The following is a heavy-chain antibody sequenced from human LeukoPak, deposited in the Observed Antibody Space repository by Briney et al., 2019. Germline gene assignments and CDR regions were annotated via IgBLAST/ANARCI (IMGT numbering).Heavy chain of an antibody. CDR1: GFTFSSYA. D-gene: IGHD3-22*01. CDR2: ISGSGGST. CDR3: AKDKGDSSGYWGAFHI. J-gene: IGHJ3*02. V-gene: IGHV3-23*01. Sequence: PGGSLRLSCAASGFTFSSYAMTWVRQAPGKGLEWVSGISGSGGSTYYADSVKGRFTISRDNSKYTLYLQMNSLRAEDTAVYYCAKDKGDSSGYWGAFHIWGQGTMVTVSS.